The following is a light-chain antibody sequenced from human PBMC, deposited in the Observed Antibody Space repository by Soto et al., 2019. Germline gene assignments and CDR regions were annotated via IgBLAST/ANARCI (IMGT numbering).Light chain of an antibody. CDR3: QQYGSSPGT. V-gene: IGKV3-20*01. Sequence: EIVLTQSPGTLSLSPGERATLSCRASQSVSSSYFAWYQQKPGQAPRLLIYGASSRATGIPDRFSGSGSGTRFTLTISRLEPEDFAVYYCQQYGSSPGTFGQGTKVEIK. CDR1: QSVSSSY. J-gene: IGKJ1*01. CDR2: GAS.